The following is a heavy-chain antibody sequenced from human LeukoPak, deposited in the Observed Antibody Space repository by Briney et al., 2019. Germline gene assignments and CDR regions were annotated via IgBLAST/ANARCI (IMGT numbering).Heavy chain of an antibody. D-gene: IGHD3-10*01. CDR2: INHSGST. CDR3: ARGGPRPVALKHSITMVRGVPYYFDY. CDR1: GGSFSGYY. V-gene: IGHV4-34*01. J-gene: IGHJ4*02. Sequence: SETLSLTCAVHGGSFSGYYWSWIRQPPGKGLEWIGEINHSGSTNYNPSLKSRVTISVDTSKNQFSLKLSSVTAADTAVYYCARGGPRPVALKHSITMVRGVPYYFDYWGQGTLVTVSS.